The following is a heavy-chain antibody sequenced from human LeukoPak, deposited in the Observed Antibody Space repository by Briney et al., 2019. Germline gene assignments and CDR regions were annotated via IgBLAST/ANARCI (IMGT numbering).Heavy chain of an antibody. CDR2: IIPILGIA. Sequence: SVTVSCKASGGTFSSYAISWVRQAPGQGLEWMGRIIPILGIANYAQKFQGRVTITADKSTSTAYMELSSLRSEDTAVYYCAGGGCSSTSCYLSYYYGMDVWGQGTTVTVSS. CDR3: AGGGCSSTSCYLSYYYGMDV. CDR1: GGTFSSYA. D-gene: IGHD2-2*01. J-gene: IGHJ6*02. V-gene: IGHV1-69*04.